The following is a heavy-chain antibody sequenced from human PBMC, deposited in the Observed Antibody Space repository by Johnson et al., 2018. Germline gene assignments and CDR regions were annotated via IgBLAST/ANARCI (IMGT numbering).Heavy chain of an antibody. D-gene: IGHD5-18*01. CDR3: ARIKTASYYYYGMDV. Sequence: QVQLQESGPRLVKPSEPLSLTCNVSGDSITNYYWTWIRQPPGKGLQWIGYVHYSGVTNCDPSLKSRVTISVNTSKNHFSPQLNSVTAADTAVYFCARIKTASYYYYGMDVWGQGTTVTVS. CDR2: VHYSGVT. J-gene: IGHJ6*02. CDR1: GDSITNYY. V-gene: IGHV4-59*08.